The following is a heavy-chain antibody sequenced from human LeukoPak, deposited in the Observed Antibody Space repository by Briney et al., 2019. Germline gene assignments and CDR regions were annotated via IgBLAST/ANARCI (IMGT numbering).Heavy chain of an antibody. Sequence: GGSLRLSCAASGFTFSDHYMDWVRQAPGQGLEWVGLIRNKPSSYTTVYAASVKGRFTISRDDSKNSVYLQMDSLKTEDTAVYYWGDLGSAGKDQWGQGTLVTVSS. CDR2: IRNKPSSYTT. V-gene: IGHV3-72*01. J-gene: IGHJ4*02. D-gene: IGHD3-10*01. CDR3: GDLGSAGKDQ. CDR1: GFTFSDHY.